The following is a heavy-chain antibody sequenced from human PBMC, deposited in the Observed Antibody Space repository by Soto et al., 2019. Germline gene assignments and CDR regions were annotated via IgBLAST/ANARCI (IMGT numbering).Heavy chain of an antibody. CDR3: ARQYDSLGGYFDY. CDR2: IHPSGQPI. V-gene: IGHV3-48*03. Sequence: GSLSLSCAVSGFTFSSSEMYWVRQAPGKGLEWISYIHPSGQPIFYADSVKGRFTISRDNANNSLFLQMNSLRAEDTAVYYCARQYDSLGGYFDYWGHGTLVTVS. CDR1: GFTFSSSE. J-gene: IGHJ4*01. D-gene: IGHD3-16*01.